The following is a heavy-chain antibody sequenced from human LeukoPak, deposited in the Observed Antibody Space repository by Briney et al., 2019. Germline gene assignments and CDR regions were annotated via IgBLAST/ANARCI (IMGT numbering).Heavy chain of an antibody. CDR1: GFTFSSYS. D-gene: IGHD2-15*01. Sequence: KSGGSLRLSCAASGFTFSSYSMNWVRQAPGKGLEWVSSISSSSSYIYYADSVKGRFTISRDNAKNSLYLQMNSLRAEDTAVYYCARLLYCSGGSCYSRYFGYWGQGTLVTVSS. CDR3: ARLLYCSGGSCYSRYFGY. CDR2: ISSSSSYI. V-gene: IGHV3-21*01. J-gene: IGHJ4*02.